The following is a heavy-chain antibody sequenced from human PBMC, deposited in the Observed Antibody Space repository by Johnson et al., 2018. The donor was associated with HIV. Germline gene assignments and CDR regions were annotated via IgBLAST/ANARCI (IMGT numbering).Heavy chain of an antibody. Sequence: VQLVESGGGLVKPGGSLRLSCAASGFTFTNAWMSWVRQAPGKGLEWVGRIKSKTDGGTTDYAAPVKGRFTIPRDDSKNTLYLQMNSRKTEDTAVYYCSTDLGLEWSAGNDAFDIWGQGTMVTVSS. CDR1: GFTFTNAW. J-gene: IGHJ3*02. CDR3: STDLGLEWSAGNDAFDI. CDR2: IKSKTDGGTT. V-gene: IGHV3-15*01. D-gene: IGHD3-3*01.